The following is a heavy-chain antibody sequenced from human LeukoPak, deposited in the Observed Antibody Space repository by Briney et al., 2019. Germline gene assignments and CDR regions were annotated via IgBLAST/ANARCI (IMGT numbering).Heavy chain of an antibody. D-gene: IGHD5-24*01. V-gene: IGHV3-11*01. CDR1: GFTLSDYY. Sequence: GGSLRLSCAASGFTLSDYYMSWIRQAPGKGLEWVSYISSSGSTIYYADSVKGRFTISRDNAKNSLYLQMNSLRAEDTAVYYCARDLGEMATTPFDYWGQGTLVTVSS. J-gene: IGHJ4*02. CDR2: ISSSGSTI. CDR3: ARDLGEMATTPFDY.